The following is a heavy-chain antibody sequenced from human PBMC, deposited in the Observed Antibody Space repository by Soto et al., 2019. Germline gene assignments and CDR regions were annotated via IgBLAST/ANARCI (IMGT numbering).Heavy chain of an antibody. CDR3: ARRPLVRGIIPYYFDS. Sequence: QLQLQESGPGLVKPSETLSLTCTVSGGSINNSSFYWGWVRQPPGKRLEGIGSIYYGGSAYYNPSLKRRLTISVDTSKNQFSLNLSSVTAADTAVYFCARRPLVRGIIPYYFDSWGQGTLVTVSS. D-gene: IGHD3-10*01. V-gene: IGHV4-39*01. CDR1: GGSINNSSFY. J-gene: IGHJ4*02. CDR2: IYYGGSA.